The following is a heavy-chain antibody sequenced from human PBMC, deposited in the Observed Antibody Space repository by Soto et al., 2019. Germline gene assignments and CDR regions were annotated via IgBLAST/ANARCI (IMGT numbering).Heavy chain of an antibody. J-gene: IGHJ6*03. Sequence: HPGGSLRLSCAASGFTFSSYAMSWVRQAPGKGLEWVSAISGSGGSTYYADSVKGRFTISRDNSKNTLYLQMNSLRAEDTAVYYCAKAAVPAKKWGYFFYYYYYMDVWGKGTTVTVSS. CDR1: GFTFSSYA. CDR3: AKAAVPAKKWGYFFYYYYYMDV. D-gene: IGHD2-2*01. CDR2: ISGSGGST. V-gene: IGHV3-23*01.